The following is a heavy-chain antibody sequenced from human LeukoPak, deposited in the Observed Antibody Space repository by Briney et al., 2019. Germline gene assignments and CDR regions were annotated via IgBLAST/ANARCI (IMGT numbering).Heavy chain of an antibody. CDR2: INHSGST. CDR1: GFTFSNSA. J-gene: IGHJ6*03. V-gene: IGHV4-34*08. D-gene: IGHD4-17*01. Sequence: GSLRLSCAASGFTFSNSAMGWVRQPPGKGLEWIGEINHSGSTNYNPSLKSRVTISVDTSKNQFSLKLSSVTAADTAVYYCASVTTLDYYYYYMDVWGKGTTVTVSS. CDR3: ASVTTLDYYYYYMDV.